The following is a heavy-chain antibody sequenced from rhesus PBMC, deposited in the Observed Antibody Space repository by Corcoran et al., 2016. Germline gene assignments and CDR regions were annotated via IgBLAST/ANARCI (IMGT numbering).Heavy chain of an antibody. CDR3: ARESSWSEGLDS. Sequence: QVQLQESGPGLVKPSETLSLTCAVSGGSISDSYYWSRIRQPPGKGLEWIGYIYGSGGSTYYNPSLKSRVTISTDTTKNQFSLKLSAVTAADTAVYYGARESSWSEGLDSWGQGVVVTVSS. D-gene: IGHD6-13*01. CDR2: IYGSGGST. V-gene: IGHV4-106*01. CDR1: GGSISDSYY. J-gene: IGHJ6*01.